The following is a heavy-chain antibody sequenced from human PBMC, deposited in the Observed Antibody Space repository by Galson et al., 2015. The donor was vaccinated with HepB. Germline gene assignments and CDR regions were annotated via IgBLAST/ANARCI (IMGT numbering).Heavy chain of an antibody. V-gene: IGHV3-21*01. CDR1: GFTFSSYS. CDR3: ARGSGDLDDAFDI. J-gene: IGHJ3*02. Sequence: SLRLSCAASGFTFSSYSMNWVRQAPGKGLEWVSSISSSSSYIYYADSVKGRFTISRDNAKNSLYLQMNSLRAEDTAVYYCARGSGDLDDAFDIWDQGTMVTVSS. CDR2: ISSSSSYI. D-gene: IGHD3-10*01.